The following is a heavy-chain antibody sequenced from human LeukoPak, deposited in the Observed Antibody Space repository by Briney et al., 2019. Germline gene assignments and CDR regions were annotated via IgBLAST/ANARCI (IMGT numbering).Heavy chain of an antibody. CDR3: ARGTNLDY. D-gene: IGHD1-14*01. CDR2: INHNGDT. Sequence: ASETLSLTCAVYGGSFSGYYWSWIRQPPGKGLEWIGEINHNGDTNYNPSLKSRVTISVDTSKNQLSLKLNSVTAADTAVYYCARGTNLDYWGQGTLVTVSS. V-gene: IGHV4-34*01. J-gene: IGHJ4*02. CDR1: GGSFSGYY.